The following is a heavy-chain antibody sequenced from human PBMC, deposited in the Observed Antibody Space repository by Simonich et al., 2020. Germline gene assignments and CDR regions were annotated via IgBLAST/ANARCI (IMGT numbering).Heavy chain of an antibody. CDR2: ITYDGSNK. J-gene: IGHJ5*02. CDR3: ARDRNWGWFDP. Sequence: QVQLVESGGGVVQPGRSLRLSCAASGFPFSSYAMHWVRQAPGKGLEGVAVITYDGSNKYYADSVKGRFTISRDNSKNTLFLKMNSLRAEDTAVYYCARDRNWGWFDPWGQGTLVTVSS. V-gene: IGHV3-30*07. D-gene: IGHD7-27*01. CDR1: GFPFSSYA.